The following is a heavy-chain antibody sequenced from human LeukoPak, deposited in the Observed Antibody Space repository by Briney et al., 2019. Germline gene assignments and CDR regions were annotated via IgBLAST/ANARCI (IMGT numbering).Heavy chain of an antibody. CDR2: IRGDGGST. V-gene: IGHV3-43*02. Sequence: PGGSLRLSCAASGFTFDDYAMHWVRPAPGKGLKWVFLIRGDGGSTYYADSVKGRFTISRDNSKNSLYLQMNSLRTEDTALYYCAKDMTEGVVGATIKESNYWGQGTLVTVS. CDR3: AKDMTEGVVGATIKESNY. CDR1: GFTFDDYA. D-gene: IGHD1-26*01. J-gene: IGHJ4*02.